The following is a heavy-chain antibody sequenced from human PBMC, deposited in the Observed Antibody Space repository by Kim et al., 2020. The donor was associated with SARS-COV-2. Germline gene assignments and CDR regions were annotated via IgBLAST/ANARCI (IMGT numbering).Heavy chain of an antibody. J-gene: IGHJ4*02. D-gene: IGHD3-16*02. V-gene: IGHV3-23*01. CDR3: AKDRTFGGVIVPTFDY. Sequence: SVKGRFTNSRDKSKNTLYLQMKSLRAEDTAVYYCAKDRTFGGVIVPTFDYWGQGTLVTVSS.